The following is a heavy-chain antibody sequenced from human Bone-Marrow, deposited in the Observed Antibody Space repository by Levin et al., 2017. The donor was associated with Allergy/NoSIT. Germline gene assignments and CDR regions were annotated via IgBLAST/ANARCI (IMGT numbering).Heavy chain of an antibody. Sequence: SVKVSYKASGGTFSTYSFSWVRQAPGQGLEWMGRIIPLAGIADYAQKFQGRVTLTADKSTSTAYMELSSLTSEDTAVYYCAREVHGAALEYWGQGTPVTVSS. CDR1: GGTFSTYS. CDR2: IIPLAGIA. D-gene: IGHD6-25*01. CDR3: AREVHGAALEY. V-gene: IGHV1-69*10. J-gene: IGHJ4*02.